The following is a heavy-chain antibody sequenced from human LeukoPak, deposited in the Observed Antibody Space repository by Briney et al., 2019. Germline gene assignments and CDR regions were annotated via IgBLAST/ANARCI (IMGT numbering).Heavy chain of an antibody. D-gene: IGHD5-18*01. J-gene: IGHJ6*03. CDR3: AKDGYSYSYPNNYYYYYMDV. CDR1: GFTFSSYA. CDR2: ISGSGGST. Sequence: GGSLRLSCAASGFTFSSYAMSWVRQAPGKGLEWVSAISGSGGSTYYADSVKGRFTISRDNSKNTLYLQMNSLRAEDTAVYYCAKDGYSYSYPNNYYYYYMDVWGKGTTVTVSS. V-gene: IGHV3-23*01.